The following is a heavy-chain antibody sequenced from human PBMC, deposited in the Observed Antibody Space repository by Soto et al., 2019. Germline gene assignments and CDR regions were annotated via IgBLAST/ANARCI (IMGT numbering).Heavy chain of an antibody. CDR3: AKTTWNTRDDY. V-gene: IGHV3-7*01. CDR2: IKHDGSEI. CDR1: GFTFSRYW. J-gene: IGHJ4*02. D-gene: IGHD2-2*01. Sequence: GGSLRLSCAASGFTFSRYWMSWGRQAPGKGLEWVATIKHDGSEIRYLDSVKGRFTISRDNTENSLYLQMNSLRAEDTAMYYCAKTTWNTRDDYWGQGTLVTVSS.